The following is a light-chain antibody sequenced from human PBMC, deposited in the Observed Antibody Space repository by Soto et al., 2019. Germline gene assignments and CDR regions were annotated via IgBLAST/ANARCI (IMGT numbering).Light chain of an antibody. V-gene: IGKV1-12*02. Sequence: IQMTQSPSSVYASVGESVTLTSRASQDIRSWLAGYQQNPGQAPKFLLYDASSVHSGVPSRLTGSESGTELTLPISGVQPEDLAAYYCQQANNLHFTFGGGTKMEI. CDR2: DAS. CDR3: QQANNLHFT. CDR1: QDIRSW. J-gene: IGKJ4*01.